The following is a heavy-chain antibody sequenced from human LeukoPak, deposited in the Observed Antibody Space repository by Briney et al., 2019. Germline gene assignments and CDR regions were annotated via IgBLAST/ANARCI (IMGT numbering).Heavy chain of an antibody. CDR2: IYSGGST. D-gene: IGHD6-13*01. CDR3: ARIKAAAGYGGFDY. V-gene: IGHV3-53*01. Sequence: PGGSLRLSCAASGFTVSSNYMSWVRQAPGKGLEWVSVIYSGGSTYYADSVKGRFTISRDNSKNTLYLQMNSLRAQDTAVYYCARIKAAAGYGGFDYWGQGTLVTVSS. J-gene: IGHJ4*02. CDR1: GFTVSSNY.